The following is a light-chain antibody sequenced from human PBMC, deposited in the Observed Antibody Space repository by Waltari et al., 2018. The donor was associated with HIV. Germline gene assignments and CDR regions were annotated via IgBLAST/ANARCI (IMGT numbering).Light chain of an antibody. CDR1: ELANHS. J-gene: IGLJ2*01. CDR3: QSAGSSGTSVI. V-gene: IGLV3-25*03. CDR2: RDN. Sequence: SSDLTQARSVSVSPGQTASITCSGHELANHSVHCYREKAGQAPVLVIHRDNERPLGIPERISGSKSGILATLTISGVLAEDEADYFCQSAGSSGTSVIFGGGTTLTVL.